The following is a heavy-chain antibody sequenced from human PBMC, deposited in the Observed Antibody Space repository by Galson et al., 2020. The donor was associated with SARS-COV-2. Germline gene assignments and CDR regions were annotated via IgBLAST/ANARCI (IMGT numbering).Heavy chain of an antibody. D-gene: IGHD3-9*01. CDR2: INPTSGGT. V-gene: IGHV1-2*02. CDR3: ARLRYYDVLTGYIVDV. Sequence: ASVKVPSKASGYTFTDYYIHWVRQAPGHRLEWLGWINPTSGGTNYAQKFEGRVTMTRDTSITTAYMELSRLRADATAVYYCARLRYYDVLTGYIVDVWGQGTMVTVSS. CDR1: GYTFTDYY. J-gene: IGHJ6*02.